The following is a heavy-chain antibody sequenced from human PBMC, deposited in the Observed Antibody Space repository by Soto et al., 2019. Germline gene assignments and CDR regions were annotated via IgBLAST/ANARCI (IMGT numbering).Heavy chain of an antibody. V-gene: IGHV4-59*01. Sequence: SETLSLTCTVSGGSISSYYWSWIRQPPGKGLEWIGYIYYSGSTNYNPSLKSRVTISVDTSKNHFSLKLSSVTAADTAVYYCAREGRHSSSWYIDYWGQGTLVTGSS. CDR3: AREGRHSSSWYIDY. CDR1: GGSISSYY. J-gene: IGHJ4*02. CDR2: IYYSGST. D-gene: IGHD6-13*01.